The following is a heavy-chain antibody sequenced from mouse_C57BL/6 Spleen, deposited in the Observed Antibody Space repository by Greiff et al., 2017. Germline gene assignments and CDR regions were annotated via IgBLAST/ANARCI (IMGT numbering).Heavy chain of an antibody. CDR1: GFTFSDYY. CDR3: ARDGYYGSSYPFDY. D-gene: IGHD1-1*01. Sequence: EVKLMESEGGLVQPGSSMKLSCKASGFTFSDYYMAWVRQVPEKGLEWVANINYDGSSTYYLDSLKSRFIISGDNAKNILYLQMSSLKSEDTATXYCARDGYYGSSYPFDYWGQGTTLTVSS. V-gene: IGHV5-16*01. J-gene: IGHJ2*01. CDR2: INYDGSST.